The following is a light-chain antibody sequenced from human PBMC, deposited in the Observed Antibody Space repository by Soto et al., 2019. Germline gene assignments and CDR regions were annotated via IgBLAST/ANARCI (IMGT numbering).Light chain of an antibody. CDR3: AAWDDSLNGHVV. CDR1: SSNIGSNT. Sequence: QSVLTQPPSASGTPGQRVTISCSGSSSNIGSNTVNWYQQITGTAPKLLIYNDNQRPSGVPDRFSGSKSGTSGSLAISGLQSEYEGDYYCAAWDDSLNGHVVFGGGTKLTVL. CDR2: NDN. V-gene: IGLV1-44*01. J-gene: IGLJ2*01.